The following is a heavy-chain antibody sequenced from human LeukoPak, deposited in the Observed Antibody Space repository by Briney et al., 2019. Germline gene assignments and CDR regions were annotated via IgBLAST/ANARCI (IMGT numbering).Heavy chain of an antibody. V-gene: IGHV3-74*01. Sequence: GGSLRLSCAASGFTFSNYWMHWVRQAPGKGLVWVSRINSDGSRTTYADSVKGRFTIFRDNAKNTLYLQMNSLKAEDTAVYYCARDGYSSSFYFDYWGQGTLVTVSS. CDR3: ARDGYSSSFYFDY. J-gene: IGHJ4*02. D-gene: IGHD6-6*01. CDR1: GFTFSNYW. CDR2: INSDGSRT.